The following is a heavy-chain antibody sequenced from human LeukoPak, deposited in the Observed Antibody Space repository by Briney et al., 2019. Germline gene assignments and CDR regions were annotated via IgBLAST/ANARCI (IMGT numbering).Heavy chain of an antibody. J-gene: IGHJ4*02. V-gene: IGHV3-43*01. Sequence: GGSLRLSCAASGFTFDDHIMPWVRQAPGKGLEWICLISWDGAGAHYAGSVNGRFTISRDNRKNSLYLEMNSLTTEDTAVYYCGKGEFGDTWSHIDNWGQGTLVTVSS. D-gene: IGHD3-10*01. CDR1: GFTFDDHI. CDR2: ISWDGAGA. CDR3: GKGEFGDTWSHIDN.